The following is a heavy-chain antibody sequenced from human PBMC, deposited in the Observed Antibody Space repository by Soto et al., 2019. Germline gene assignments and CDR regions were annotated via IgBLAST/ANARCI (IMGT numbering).Heavy chain of an antibody. D-gene: IGHD2-21*01. Sequence: QVQLVQSGAEVKKPGSSVKVSCKASERTFSSYGLSWVRQAPGQGLEWLGAIIPMFGTSNYAQNFQGSVTITADEFTSTAYMELSSLTSEATAVYFCARTPNHFVVAISENTYYYGVDLWGQGTAVTVSS. J-gene: IGHJ6*02. CDR2: IIPMFGTS. CDR3: ARTPNHFVVAISENTYYYGVDL. CDR1: ERTFSSYG. V-gene: IGHV1-69*01.